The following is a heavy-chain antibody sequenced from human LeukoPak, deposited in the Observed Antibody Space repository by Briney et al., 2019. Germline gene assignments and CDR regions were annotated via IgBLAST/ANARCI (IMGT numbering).Heavy chain of an antibody. V-gene: IGHV3-7*01. CDR3: ARVAAGYSVNYFDY. J-gene: IGHJ4*02. CDR2: INHNGNVN. Sequence: GGSLRLSCAASGFTFSSYWMNWARQAPGKGLEWVASINHNGNVNYYVDSVKGRFTISRDNAKNSLYLQMNSLRDEDTAVYYCARVAAGYSVNYFDYWGQGTLVTVSS. CDR1: GFTFSSYW. D-gene: IGHD4-23*01.